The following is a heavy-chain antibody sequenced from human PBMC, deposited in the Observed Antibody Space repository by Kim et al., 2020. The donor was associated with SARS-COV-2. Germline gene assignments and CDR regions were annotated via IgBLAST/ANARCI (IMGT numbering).Heavy chain of an antibody. J-gene: IGHJ4*02. V-gene: IGHV4-59*08. CDR2: VYFNGST. D-gene: IGHD2-15*01. CDR3: ARHWSRGSPKGALDS. CDR1: GESISDHY. Sequence: SETLSLTCTVSGESISDHYCSWIRQAPGEALEWIGNVYFNGSTSYNPSLKSRVSISMDTSKNQFYLSLISVTAADTAVYYCARHWSRGSPKGALDSWGQGALVVVSS.